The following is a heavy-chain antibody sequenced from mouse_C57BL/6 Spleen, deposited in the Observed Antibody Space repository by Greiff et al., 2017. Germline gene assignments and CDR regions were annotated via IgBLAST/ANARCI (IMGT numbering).Heavy chain of an antibody. D-gene: IGHD6-5*01. V-gene: IGHV1-82*01. Sequence: VQLQESGPELVKPGASVKISCKASGYAFSSSWMNWVKQRPGKGLEWIGRIYPGDGDTTYNGKFNGKATLTADKTTSTAYMQLSSLTSEDSAVYFCARGAYPAAMDYWGQGTSVTVSS. CDR2: IYPGDGDT. CDR3: ARGAYPAAMDY. J-gene: IGHJ4*01. CDR1: GYAFSSSW.